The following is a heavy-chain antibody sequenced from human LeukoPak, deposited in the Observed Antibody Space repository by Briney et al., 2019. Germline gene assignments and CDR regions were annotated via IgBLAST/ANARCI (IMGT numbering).Heavy chain of an antibody. CDR3: ARVSHGDYVGWFDP. Sequence: GGSLRLSCAASGLSVSGNYMSWVRQAPGKGLEWVSVIYSGGSTYYADSVEGRFTISRDNSKNTLYLQMNSLRAEDTAVYYCARVSHGDYVGWFDPWGQGTLVTVSS. V-gene: IGHV3-53*01. CDR2: IYSGGST. D-gene: IGHD4-17*01. J-gene: IGHJ5*02. CDR1: GLSVSGNY.